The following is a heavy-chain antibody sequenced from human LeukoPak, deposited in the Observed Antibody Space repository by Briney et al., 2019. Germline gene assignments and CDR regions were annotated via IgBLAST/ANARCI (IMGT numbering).Heavy chain of an antibody. CDR1: GFTFSTYS. D-gene: IGHD4-17*01. CDR2: ISGNGSFK. Sequence: GGSLRLSCAASGFTFSTYSMNWVRQAPGKGLEWVSSISGNGSFKFYTDSVKGRFTISRDNVKRSLYLQLSSLRAEDTAVYYCARDYYGDYYQSGYGMDVWGQGTTVTVSS. J-gene: IGHJ6*02. V-gene: IGHV3-21*01. CDR3: ARDYYGDYYQSGYGMDV.